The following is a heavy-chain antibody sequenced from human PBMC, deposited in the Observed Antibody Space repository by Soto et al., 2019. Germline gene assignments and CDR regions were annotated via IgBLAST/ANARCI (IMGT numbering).Heavy chain of an antibody. Sequence: QITLKESGPTLVKPTQTLTLTCTFSGFSLTTSGVAVGWIRQPPGKALEWLAIIYGDDNKLYSPSLKSRLIVTKDTSENQVVITMTNMAPVDTATYYCAHRQSSTWDYWGQGTLVTVSS. CDR3: AHRQSSTWDY. CDR1: GFSLTTSGVA. V-gene: IGHV2-5*02. D-gene: IGHD3-10*01. CDR2: IYGDDNK. J-gene: IGHJ4*02.